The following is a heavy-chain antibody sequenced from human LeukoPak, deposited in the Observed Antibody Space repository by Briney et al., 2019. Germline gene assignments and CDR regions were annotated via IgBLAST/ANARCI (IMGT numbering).Heavy chain of an antibody. Sequence: PSETLSLTCTVSGNSISSGDNYWSWIRQPAGKGLEWIGRIYTSGSTNYNPSLKSRVTISGDTSKNQFSLKLSSVTAADTAVYYCARGSTVVAFDYWGQGTLVTVSS. CDR2: IYTSGST. CDR1: GNSISSGDNY. V-gene: IGHV4-61*02. CDR3: ARGSTVVAFDY. J-gene: IGHJ4*02. D-gene: IGHD4-23*01.